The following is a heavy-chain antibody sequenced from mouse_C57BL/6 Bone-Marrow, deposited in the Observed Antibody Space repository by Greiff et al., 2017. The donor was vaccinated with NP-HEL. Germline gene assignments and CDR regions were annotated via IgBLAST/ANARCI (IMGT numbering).Heavy chain of an antibody. Sequence: EVKLMESGGGLVKPGGSLKLSCAASGFTFSSYAMSWVRQTPEKRLEWVATISDGGSYTYYPDNVKGRFTISRDNAKNNLYLQMSHLKSEDTAMYYCARDRVYYGSRLCAMDYWGQGTSVTVSS. J-gene: IGHJ4*01. CDR1: GFTFSSYA. V-gene: IGHV5-4*01. CDR2: ISDGGSYT. CDR3: ARDRVYYGSRLCAMDY. D-gene: IGHD1-1*01.